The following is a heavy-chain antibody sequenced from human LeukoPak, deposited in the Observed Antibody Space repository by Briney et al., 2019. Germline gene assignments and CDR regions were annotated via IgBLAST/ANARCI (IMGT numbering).Heavy chain of an antibody. J-gene: IGHJ5*02. V-gene: IGHV3-23*01. D-gene: IGHD1-26*01. CDR1: GFTFSDYA. CDR2: ISDSGGST. CDR3: AKSRVGAANWFDP. Sequence: GGSLRLSCAASGFTFSDYAMSWVRQAPGKGLEWVSVISDSGGSTYYADSVRGRFTISRDNSKNTLYLQMNSLRAEDTAVYYCAKSRVGAANWFDPWGQGTLVTVSS.